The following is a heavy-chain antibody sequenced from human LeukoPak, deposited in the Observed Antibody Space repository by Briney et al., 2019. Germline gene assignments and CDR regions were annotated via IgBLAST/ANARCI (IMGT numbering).Heavy chain of an antibody. CDR2: INAGNGNT. CDR3: ARARASRYYFYH. J-gene: IGHJ4*01. Sequence: GASVKVSCKASGYTFTSYAMHWVRQAPGQRLEWMGWINAGNGNTKYSQKFQGRVTITRDTSASTAYMELSSLRSEDTAEYYCARARASRYYFYHRGQGTLVTVSS. CDR1: GYTFTSYA. V-gene: IGHV1-3*01. D-gene: IGHD3-16*02.